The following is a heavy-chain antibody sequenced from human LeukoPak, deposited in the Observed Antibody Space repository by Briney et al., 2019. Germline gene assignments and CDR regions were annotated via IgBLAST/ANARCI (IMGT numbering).Heavy chain of an antibody. V-gene: IGHV1-18*01. CDR2: ISAYNGNT. J-gene: IGHJ4*02. CDR3: ARVGYCSGGSCYSDFDY. Sequence: ASVKVSCKASGYTFTSYGISWVRQAPGQGLEWVGWISAYNGNTNYAQKLQGRVTMTTDTSTSTAYMELRSLRSDDTAVYYCARVGYCSGGSCYSDFDYWGQGTLVTVSS. D-gene: IGHD2-15*01. CDR1: GYTFTSYG.